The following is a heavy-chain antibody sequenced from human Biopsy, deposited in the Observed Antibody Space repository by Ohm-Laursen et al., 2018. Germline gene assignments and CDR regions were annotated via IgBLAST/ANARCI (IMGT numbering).Heavy chain of an antibody. Sequence: SLRLSCAASGFTFSTYAMTWVRQAPGKGLEWVSAISGSGDTTYYADSVKGRFTISRDNSKNTVSLQMNSLRAEDTALYYCAKQGATILSSFDSWGQGTLVTASS. CDR2: ISGSGDTT. CDR1: GFTFSTYA. D-gene: IGHD3-9*01. V-gene: IGHV3-23*01. J-gene: IGHJ5*01. CDR3: AKQGATILSSFDS.